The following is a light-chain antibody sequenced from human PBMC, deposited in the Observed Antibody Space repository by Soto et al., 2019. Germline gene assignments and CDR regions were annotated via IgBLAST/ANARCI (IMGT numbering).Light chain of an antibody. Sequence: EIVLTQSPATLSLSPEERGTLSCRASESVTNYLAWYQQKPGQAPRLLVYDVSNRATGIPARFSGGGSGTDFTLTISNLEPEDFAVYYCQQRSNWPPEVTFGQGTRLEI. CDR2: DVS. CDR3: QQRSNWPPEVT. V-gene: IGKV3-11*01. CDR1: ESVTNY. J-gene: IGKJ5*01.